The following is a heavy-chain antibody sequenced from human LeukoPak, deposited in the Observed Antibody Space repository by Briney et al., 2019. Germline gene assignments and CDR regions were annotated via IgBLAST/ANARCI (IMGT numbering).Heavy chain of an antibody. CDR3: ARDVAELQQLFED. V-gene: IGHV3-23*01. J-gene: IGHJ4*02. CDR2: ISGSGGST. Sequence: PGGSLRLSCAASGFTFSSYAMSWVRQAPGKGLEWVSAISGSGGSTYYADSVKGRFTISRDNSKNTLYLQMNSLRAEDTAVYYCARDVAELQQLFEDWGQGTLVTVSS. D-gene: IGHD6-13*01. CDR1: GFTFSSYA.